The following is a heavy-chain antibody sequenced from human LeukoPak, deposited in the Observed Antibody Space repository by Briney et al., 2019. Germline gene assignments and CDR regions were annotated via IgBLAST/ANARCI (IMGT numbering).Heavy chain of an antibody. CDR2: MNPNSGNT. Sequence: ASVKVSCKASGYTFTSYDINWVRQATGQGLEWMGWMNPNSGNTGYAQKFQGRVTMTRNTSISTAYMELSSLRSEDTAVYYCARGRGKWGSLNNWFDPWGQGTLVTVSS. CDR1: GYTFTSYD. CDR3: ARGRGKWGSLNNWFDP. D-gene: IGHD7-27*01. V-gene: IGHV1-8*01. J-gene: IGHJ5*02.